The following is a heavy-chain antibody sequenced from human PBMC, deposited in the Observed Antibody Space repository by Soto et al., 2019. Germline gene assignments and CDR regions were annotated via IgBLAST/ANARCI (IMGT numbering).Heavy chain of an antibody. Sequence: VQLVESGGGLVQPGGSLRLSCAASGFTFSSYDMHWVRQATGKGLEWVSAIGTAGDTYYPGSVKGRFTISRENAKNSLYLQMNSLRAGDTAVYYCARGGYGDYVGAFDIWGQGTMVTVSS. V-gene: IGHV3-13*01. CDR3: ARGGYGDYVGAFDI. CDR2: IGTAGDT. D-gene: IGHD4-17*01. J-gene: IGHJ3*02. CDR1: GFTFSSYD.